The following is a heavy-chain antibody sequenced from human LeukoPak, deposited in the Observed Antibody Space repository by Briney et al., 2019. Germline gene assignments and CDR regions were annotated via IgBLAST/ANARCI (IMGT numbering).Heavy chain of an antibody. D-gene: IGHD2-21*01. J-gene: IGHJ6*02. Sequence: GGSLRLSCAASGFTFDDYAMHWVRQAPGKGLEWVSGISWNSGSIGYADSVKGRFTISRDNAKNSLYLQMSNLRAEDTAVYFCARGGDLDVWGQGATVTVSS. CDR3: ARGGDLDV. CDR1: GFTFDDYA. CDR2: ISWNSGSI. V-gene: IGHV3-9*01.